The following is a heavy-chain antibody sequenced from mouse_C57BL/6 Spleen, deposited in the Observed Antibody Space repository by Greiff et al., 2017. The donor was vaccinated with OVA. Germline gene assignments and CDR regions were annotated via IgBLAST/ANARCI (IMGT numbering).Heavy chain of an antibody. J-gene: IGHJ1*03. Sequence: QVQLQQSGAELVMPGASVKLSCKASGYTFTSYWMHWVKQRPGHGLEWIGEIYPSDSYTNYNQKFKGKSTLTVDKSSSTAYMQLSSLTSEDSAVYYCARGGGHWYFDVWGKGTTVTVSS. CDR2: IYPSDSYT. CDR1: GYTFTSYW. CDR3: ARGGGHWYFDV. V-gene: IGHV1-69*01.